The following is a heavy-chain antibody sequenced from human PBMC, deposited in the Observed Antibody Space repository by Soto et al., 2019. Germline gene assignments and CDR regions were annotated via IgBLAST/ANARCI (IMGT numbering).Heavy chain of an antibody. Sequence: EVQLLESGGDLVQPWGSLRLSCAASGFTFSSYAMSWVRQAPGKGLEWVSATSGSGGSTYYADSVKGRFTISRDNSKNTLYLQMNSLRAEDTAVYYCAKDREQWLSNWFDPWGQGTLVTVSS. D-gene: IGHD6-19*01. CDR3: AKDREQWLSNWFDP. CDR1: GFTFSSYA. CDR2: TSGSGGST. V-gene: IGHV3-23*01. J-gene: IGHJ5*02.